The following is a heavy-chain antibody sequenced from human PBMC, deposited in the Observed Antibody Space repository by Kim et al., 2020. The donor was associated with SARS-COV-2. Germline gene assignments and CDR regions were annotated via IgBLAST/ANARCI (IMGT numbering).Heavy chain of an antibody. D-gene: IGHD1-7*01. J-gene: IGHJ2*01. V-gene: IGHV3-48*02. Sequence: GGSLRLSCVGSGFTSLSFSGYGMNWVRQAPGRGLEWVSFIGNSDSGATIHDADSVKGRFTISRDNAKNSLYLEMNSLRDDDTAVYYCATQGWELSLGFWG. CDR1: GFTSLSFSGYG. CDR2: IGNSDSGATI. CDR3: ATQGWELSLGF.